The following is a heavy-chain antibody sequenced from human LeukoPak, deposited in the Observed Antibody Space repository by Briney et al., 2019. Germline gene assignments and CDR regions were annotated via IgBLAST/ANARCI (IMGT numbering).Heavy chain of an antibody. J-gene: IGHJ4*02. CDR2: ISGSGGST. CDR3: ANYVAAADTFDY. V-gene: IGHV3-23*01. CDR1: GFTFSSYA. Sequence: GGSLRLSCAASGFTFSSYAMSWVRQAPGKGLEWVSVISGSGGSTYYADSVKGRFTISRDNSKNTLYLQMNSLRAEDTAVYYCANYVAAADTFDYWGQGTLVTVSS. D-gene: IGHD6-13*01.